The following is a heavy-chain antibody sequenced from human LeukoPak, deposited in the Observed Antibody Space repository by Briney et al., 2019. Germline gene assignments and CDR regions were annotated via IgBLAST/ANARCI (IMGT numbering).Heavy chain of an antibody. Sequence: GGSLRLSCTVSGFSFGDYTMSWVRQAPGKGLEWVGLIRSKAYGGTTEYAASVKGRFTISRDDSKTIAYLQMNSLKTEDTAVYYCTRFYSESSSWALDYWGQGTRLTVSS. D-gene: IGHD6-13*01. V-gene: IGHV3-49*04. CDR1: GFSFGDYT. J-gene: IGHJ4*02. CDR3: TRFYSESSSWALDY. CDR2: IRSKAYGGTT.